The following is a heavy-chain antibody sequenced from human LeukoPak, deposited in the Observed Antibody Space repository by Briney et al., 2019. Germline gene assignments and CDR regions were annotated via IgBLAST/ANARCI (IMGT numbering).Heavy chain of an antibody. D-gene: IGHD2-21*02. CDR3: ARRGPNCGGDCYYDY. V-gene: IGHV3-9*01. Sequence: PGGSLRLSCAASGFTFDDYAMHWVRQAPGKGLEWVSGISWNSVNIDYADSVKGRFTISRDNAKNSLYLQMKSLRAEDTALYYCARRGPNCGGDCYYDYWGQGTLVTVSS. J-gene: IGHJ4*02. CDR1: GFTFDDYA. CDR2: ISWNSVNI.